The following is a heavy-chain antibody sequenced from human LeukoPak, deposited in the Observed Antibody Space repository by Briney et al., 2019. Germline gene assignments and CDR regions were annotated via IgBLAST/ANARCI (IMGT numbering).Heavy chain of an antibody. CDR3: ASELAYCGGDCYGPAGWFDP. CDR2: IIPILGIA. J-gene: IGHJ5*02. Sequence: SVTVSCTASGGTFSSYAISWVRQAPGQGLEWMGRIIPILGIANYAQKFQGRVTITADKSTSTAYMELSSLRSEDTAVYYCASELAYCGGDCYGPAGWFDPWGQGTLVTVSS. D-gene: IGHD2-21*02. CDR1: GGTFSSYA. V-gene: IGHV1-69*04.